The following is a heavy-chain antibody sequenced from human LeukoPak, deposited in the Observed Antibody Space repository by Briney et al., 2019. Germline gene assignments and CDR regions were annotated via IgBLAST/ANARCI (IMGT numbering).Heavy chain of an antibody. V-gene: IGHV3-48*03. CDR1: GFTFSSFE. D-gene: IGHD4-17*01. Sequence: GESLRLSCAASGFTFSSFEMNWVLQAPGKGREWVSYISSSGNTIYYADSVKGRFTISRDNAKNSLYLQMNSLRAEDTAVYYCARALDYGDFDYWGQGTLVTVS. CDR3: ARALDYGDFDY. CDR2: ISSSGNTI. J-gene: IGHJ4*02.